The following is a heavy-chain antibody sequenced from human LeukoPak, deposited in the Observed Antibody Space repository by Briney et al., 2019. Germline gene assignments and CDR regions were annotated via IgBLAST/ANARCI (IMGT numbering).Heavy chain of an antibody. CDR1: GYTFTSYA. CDR3: AREGSNWIFGPLRKDNWFDP. J-gene: IGHJ5*02. V-gene: IGHV7-4-1*02. Sequence: ASVKVSCKASGYTFTSYAMNWVRQAPGQGLEWMGRINTNTGNPTYAQGFTGRFVFSLDTSVSTAYLQISSLKAEDTAVYYCAREGSNWIFGPLRKDNWFDPWGQGTLVTVSS. CDR2: INTNTGNP. D-gene: IGHD3/OR15-3a*01.